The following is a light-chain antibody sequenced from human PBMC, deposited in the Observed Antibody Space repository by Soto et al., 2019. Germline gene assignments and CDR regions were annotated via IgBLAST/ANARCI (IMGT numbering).Light chain of an antibody. J-gene: IGLJ2*01. V-gene: IGLV1-47*01. CDR1: SSNIGSNY. CDR2: RNN. Sequence: QPVLTQPPSASGTPGQRVTISCSGSSSNIGSNYVYWYQQLPGTAPKLLIYRNNQRPSGVPDRFSGSKSGTSASLAISGLRSEDEAYYYCAAWDDSLSGVVFGGGTKVTVL. CDR3: AAWDDSLSGVV.